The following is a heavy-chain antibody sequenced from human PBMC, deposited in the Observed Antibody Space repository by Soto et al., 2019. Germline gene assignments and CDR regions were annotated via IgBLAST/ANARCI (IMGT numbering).Heavy chain of an antibody. CDR1: GYTFNTYY. Sequence: ASVKVSCKASGYTFNTYYIYWMRQATGQGLEWMGWRNPNSGNTGYAQKFQGRVTMTRNTSISTAYMELSSLRSEDTAVYYCARAPSSGWYDFYYYYGMDVWGQGTTVTVSS. D-gene: IGHD6-19*01. CDR3: ARAPSSGWYDFYYYYGMDV. CDR2: RNPNSGNT. V-gene: IGHV1-8*01. J-gene: IGHJ6*02.